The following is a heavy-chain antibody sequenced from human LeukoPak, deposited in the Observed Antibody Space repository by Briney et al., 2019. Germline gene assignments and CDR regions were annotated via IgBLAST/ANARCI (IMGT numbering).Heavy chain of an antibody. CDR2: INSDGSST. J-gene: IGHJ4*02. D-gene: IGHD3-3*01. CDR1: GFTFSSYW. V-gene: IGHV3-74*01. CDR3: ARVYDFWSAPHQSY. Sequence: QPGGSLRLSCAASGFTFSSYWMHWVRQAPGKGLVWVSRINSDGSSTSYADSVKGRFTISRDNAKNTLHLQINSLRAEDTAVYYCARVYDFWSAPHQSYWGQGTLVTVSS.